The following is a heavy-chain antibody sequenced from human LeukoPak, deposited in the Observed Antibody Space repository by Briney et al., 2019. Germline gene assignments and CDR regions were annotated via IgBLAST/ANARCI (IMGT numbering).Heavy chain of an antibody. V-gene: IGHV3-23*01. CDR3: AKDQNVAVTTGKVDY. CDR1: GFTFSSYA. J-gene: IGHJ4*02. CDR2: ISGSGGST. Sequence: PGGSLRLSCAASGFTFSSYAMSWVRQAPGKGLEWVSAISGSGGSTYYADSVKGRFTISRDNSKNTLYLQINSLRAEDTAVYYCAKDQNVAVTTGKVDYWGQGTLVTVSS. D-gene: IGHD4-17*01.